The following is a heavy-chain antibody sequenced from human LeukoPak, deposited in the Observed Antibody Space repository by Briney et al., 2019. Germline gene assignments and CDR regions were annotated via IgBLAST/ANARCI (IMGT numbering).Heavy chain of an antibody. Sequence: SETLSLTCTVSGGSIGSYYWSWIRQPPGKGVEWIGYIYYSGSTNYNPSLKSRVTISVDTSKNQFSLKLSSVTAADTAVYYCAREVVIAATYDYWGQGTLVTVSS. D-gene: IGHD2-15*01. CDR2: IYYSGST. V-gene: IGHV4-59*01. CDR1: GGSIGSYY. CDR3: AREVVIAATYDY. J-gene: IGHJ4*02.